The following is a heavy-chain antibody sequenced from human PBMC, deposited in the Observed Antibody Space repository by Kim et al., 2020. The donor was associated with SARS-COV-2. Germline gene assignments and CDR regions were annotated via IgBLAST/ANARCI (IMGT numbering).Heavy chain of an antibody. D-gene: IGHD6-13*01. CDR3: ARGSIAAAGTHFQH. Sequence: AQKFQGRVTMTRDTSTSTVYMERSSLRSEDTAVYYCARGSIAAAGTHFQHWGQGTLVTVSS. J-gene: IGHJ1*01. V-gene: IGHV1-46*01.